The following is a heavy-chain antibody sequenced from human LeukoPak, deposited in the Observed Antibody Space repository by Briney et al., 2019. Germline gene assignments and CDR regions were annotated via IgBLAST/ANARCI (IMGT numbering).Heavy chain of an antibody. Sequence: GASVKVSCKASGYTFTGYYMHWVRQAPGQGLEWMGWINPKNGDTNYGHKFQGRVTMTRDTSISTAYMDLSRLRSDDTAVYHCASLPLLLRSGELSTGWGQGTLVTVSS. CDR3: ASLPLLLRSGELSTG. D-gene: IGHD3-16*02. CDR1: GYTFTGYY. V-gene: IGHV1-2*07. J-gene: IGHJ4*02. CDR2: INPKNGDT.